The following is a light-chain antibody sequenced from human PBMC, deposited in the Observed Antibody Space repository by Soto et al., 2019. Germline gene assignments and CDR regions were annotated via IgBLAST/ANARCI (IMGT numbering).Light chain of an antibody. CDR1: QSISNS. CDR2: GAS. J-gene: IGKJ4*01. Sequence: EIVLTQSPGTLSLSPGERATLSCRASQSISNSLAWYQQKPGQAPRLLIYGASNRATGIPDTFSGSGSGTDFALTISRLEPEDFAVYYCQQYDTSPRTFGGGTKVEMK. CDR3: QQYDTSPRT. V-gene: IGKV3-20*01.